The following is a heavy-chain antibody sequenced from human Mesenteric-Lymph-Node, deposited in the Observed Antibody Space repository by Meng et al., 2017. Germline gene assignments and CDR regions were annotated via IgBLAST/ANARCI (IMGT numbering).Heavy chain of an antibody. CDR2: ISWNSGTT. J-gene: IGHJ4*02. CDR1: GFKFDDYG. Sequence: GESLKISCAASGFKFDDYGMSWVRQGPGKGLEWVAGISWNSGTTTYADSVKGRFTISRDNAKNSLYLEMNSLRAEDTAVYYCARDSSPQFHYYDILTGTFDYWGQGTLVTVSS. V-gene: IGHV3-20*04. CDR3: ARDSSPQFHYYDILTGTFDY. D-gene: IGHD3-9*01.